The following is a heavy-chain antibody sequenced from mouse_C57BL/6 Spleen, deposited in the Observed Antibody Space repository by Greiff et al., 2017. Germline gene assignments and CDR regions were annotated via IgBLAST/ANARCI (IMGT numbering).Heavy chain of an antibody. J-gene: IGHJ1*03. CDR1: GFTFNTYA. CDR3: VRGGFYYGSSYGYFDV. V-gene: IGHV10-3*01. D-gene: IGHD1-1*01. CDR2: IRSKSSNYAT. Sequence: EVQRVESGGGLVQPKGSLKLSCAASGFTFNTYAMHWVRQAPGKGLEWVARIRSKSSNYATYYADSVKDRFTISRDDSQSMLYLQMNNLKTEDTAMYYCVRGGFYYGSSYGYFDVWGTGTTVTVSS.